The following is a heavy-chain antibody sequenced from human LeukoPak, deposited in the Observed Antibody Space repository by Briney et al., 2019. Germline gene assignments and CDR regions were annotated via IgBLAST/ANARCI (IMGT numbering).Heavy chain of an antibody. CDR3: AKGVIPAAMPGFLDWFDP. V-gene: IGHV3-23*01. D-gene: IGHD2-2*01. J-gene: IGHJ5*02. CDR2: ISDSGVST. CDR1: GFTFSSYV. Sequence: PGGSLRLSCAASGFTFSSYVMNWVRQAPGKGLEWVSVISDSGVSTYYADSVKGRFTISRDNSKNTLYLQMNSLRAEDTAVYYCAKGVIPAAMPGFLDWFDPWGQGTLVTVSS.